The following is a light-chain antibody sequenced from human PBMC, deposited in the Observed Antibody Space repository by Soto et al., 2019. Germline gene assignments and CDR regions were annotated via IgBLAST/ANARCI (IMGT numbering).Light chain of an antibody. CDR3: AAWDDSLNGVV. J-gene: IGLJ2*01. V-gene: IGLV1-44*01. CDR1: TSNIGTYT. CDR2: GDN. Sequence: QSVLTQSPSVSGTPGQGVTISCSGGTSNIGTYTVNWYQQLPGTAPKVLIYGDNQRPSGVADRFSGCKSGTSASLAISGLQSEDEADYYCAAWDDSLNGVVFGGGTKLTVL.